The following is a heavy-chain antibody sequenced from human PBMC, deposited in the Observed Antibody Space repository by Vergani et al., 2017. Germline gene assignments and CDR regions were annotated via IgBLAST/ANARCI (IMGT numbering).Heavy chain of an antibody. CDR3: ARDGCSGGSCCHLR. Sequence: EVQLVETGGGLIQPGGSLRLSCAASGFTVSSNYMSWVRQAPGKGLEWVSVIYSGGSTYYADSVKGRITISREKSKNTLYLQMNSLRAEDTAVYYCARDGCSGGSCCHLRWGQGTLVTVSS. V-gene: IGHV3-53*02. J-gene: IGHJ4*02. CDR1: GFTVSSNY. CDR2: IYSGGST. D-gene: IGHD2-15*01.